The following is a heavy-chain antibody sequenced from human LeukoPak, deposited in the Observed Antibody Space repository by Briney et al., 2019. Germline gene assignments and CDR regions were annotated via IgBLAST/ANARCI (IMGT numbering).Heavy chain of an antibody. CDR3: ARDPPWELLHYLDY. J-gene: IGHJ4*02. CDR2: ISAYNGNT. V-gene: IGHV1-18*01. CDR1: GYTLTSYG. Sequence: GASVKVSCKASGYTLTSYGISWVRQAPGQGLEWMGWISAYNGNTNYAQKVQCRVTMTTDTSTSTAYMKLRSLRSDDTAVYYCARDPPWELLHYLDYWGQGTLVTVSS. D-gene: IGHD1-26*01.